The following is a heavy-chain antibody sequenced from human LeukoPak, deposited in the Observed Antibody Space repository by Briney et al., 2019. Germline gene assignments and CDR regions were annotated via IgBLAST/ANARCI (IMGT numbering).Heavy chain of an antibody. J-gene: IGHJ4*02. CDR3: TRDYGDYKGDY. D-gene: IGHD4-17*01. V-gene: IGHV3-49*04. CDR2: IRSKAYGGTT. CDR1: GFTFGDYA. Sequence: GGSLRLPCTGSGFTFGDYAVIWVRQAPGRGLEWVGFIRSKAYGGTTEYAASVKGRFTFSRDDSKSIAYLQMDSLKTEDTAVYYCTRDYGDYKGDYWGQGTLVTVSS.